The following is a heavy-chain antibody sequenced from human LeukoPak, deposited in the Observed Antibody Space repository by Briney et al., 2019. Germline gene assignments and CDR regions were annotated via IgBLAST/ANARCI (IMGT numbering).Heavy chain of an antibody. Sequence: PGGSLRLSCAASGFTFSDYYMSWIRQAPGKGREWVGRIKSKTDGGTTDYAAPVKGRFTISRDDSKNTLYLQMNSLKTEDTAVYYCTTDPAGCGGDCYDYWGQGTLVTVSS. CDR2: IKSKTDGGTT. CDR3: TTDPAGCGGDCYDY. J-gene: IGHJ4*02. D-gene: IGHD2-21*01. CDR1: GFTFSDYY. V-gene: IGHV3-15*01.